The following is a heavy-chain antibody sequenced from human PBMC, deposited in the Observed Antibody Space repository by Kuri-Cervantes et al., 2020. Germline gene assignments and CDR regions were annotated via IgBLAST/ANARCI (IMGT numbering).Heavy chain of an antibody. CDR1: GFTFDDYA. CDR2: ISGSGGST. J-gene: IGHJ3*02. V-gene: IGHV3-23*01. Sequence: GGSLRLSCAASGFTFDDYAMHWVRQAPGKGLEWVSAISGSGGSTYYADSVKGRFTISRDNAKNSLYLQMNSLRAEDTAVYYCARGIFAFDIWGQGTMVTVSS. D-gene: IGHD2-21*01. CDR3: ARGIFAFDI.